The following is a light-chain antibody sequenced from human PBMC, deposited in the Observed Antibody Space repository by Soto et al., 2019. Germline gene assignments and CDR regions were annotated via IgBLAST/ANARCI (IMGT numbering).Light chain of an antibody. CDR2: DAS. V-gene: IGKV3-11*01. CDR1: QNINSD. Sequence: IVLTHSPATLSFSPGERATLSCRASQNINSDLAWYQQRPGQAPRLLIYDASNRAPGIPARFGGSGSGADFTPSISSLEPEDFAVYYCKQRNMWHRTFGRGSKVEI. CDR3: KQRNMWHRT. J-gene: IGKJ4*02.